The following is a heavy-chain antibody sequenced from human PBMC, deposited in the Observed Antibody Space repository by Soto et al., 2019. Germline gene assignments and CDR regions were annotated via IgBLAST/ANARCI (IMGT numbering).Heavy chain of an antibody. J-gene: IGHJ4*02. D-gene: IGHD2-21*01. Sequence: QVRLVESGGGVVQPGKSLRLSCAASGFIFSRYGMHWVRQAPGKGLEWVTVISYDGSNEYYADSVKGRFTISRDNSKNTVFLHMNSLRLEDTAVYYCARVYVVSNDAYVPSPYYFDHWGKGTLVAVSS. CDR1: GFIFSRYG. CDR3: ARVYVVSNDAYVPSPYYFDH. V-gene: IGHV3-30*03. CDR2: ISYDGSNE.